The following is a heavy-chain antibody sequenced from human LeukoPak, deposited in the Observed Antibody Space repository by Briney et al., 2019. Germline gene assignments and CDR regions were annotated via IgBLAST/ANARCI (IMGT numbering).Heavy chain of an antibody. V-gene: IGHV3-23*01. CDR3: AKDRWGVVGYFDY. CDR1: GFTFSSYA. J-gene: IGHJ4*02. D-gene: IGHD3-3*01. Sequence: GGSLRLSCAASGFTFSSYAMSWVRQAPGKGLEWVSGISGSGGSTYYADSVKGRFTISRDNSKNTLYLQMNSLRAEDTAVYYCAKDRWGVVGYFDYWGQGTLVTVSS. CDR2: ISGSGGST.